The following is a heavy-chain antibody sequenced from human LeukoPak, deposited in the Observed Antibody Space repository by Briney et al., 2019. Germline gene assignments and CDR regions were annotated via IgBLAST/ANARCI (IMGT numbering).Heavy chain of an antibody. J-gene: IGHJ4*02. V-gene: IGHV3-7*01. Sequence: GGSLRLSCAASGFAFSSHWMSWVRQAPGKGLEWVANIKQDGSAKNYVDSVKGRFTISRDNAKNSLYLQMNSLRAEDTAVYYCARGRRQYDSSGYYFDQWGQGTLVTVSS. D-gene: IGHD3-22*01. CDR2: IKQDGSAK. CDR1: GFAFSSHW. CDR3: ARGRRQYDSSGYYFDQ.